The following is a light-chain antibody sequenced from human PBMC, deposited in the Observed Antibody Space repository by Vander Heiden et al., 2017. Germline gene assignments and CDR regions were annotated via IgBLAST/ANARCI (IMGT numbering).Light chain of an antibody. J-gene: IGKJ4*01. CDR2: EAS. V-gene: IGKV1-5*03. Sequence: GDRVTITCRASQSVGTWLAWYQQKPGKAPKVLIYEASNLESGIPSRFSGSGSGTKFTLTISSLQPDDFATYYCQQDDTLLTFGGGTKVEIK. CDR3: QQDDTLLT. CDR1: QSVGTW.